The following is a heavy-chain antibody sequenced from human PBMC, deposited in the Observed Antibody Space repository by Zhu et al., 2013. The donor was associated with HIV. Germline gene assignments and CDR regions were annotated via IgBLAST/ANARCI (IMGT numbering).Heavy chain of an antibody. CDR3: ARGDYYDSSGYYDY. J-gene: IGHJ4*02. V-gene: IGHV1-2*02. Sequence: QVQLVQSGAEMKKPGASVKVSCKASGYTFSGYYIHWVRQAPGQGLEWMGWINPNTGGTDYAQKFQGRVTMTRDTSISTAYIDLRRLSSDDTAVYYCARGDYYDSSGYYDYWGQGTLVTVSS. D-gene: IGHD3-22*01. CDR2: INPNTGGT. CDR1: GYTFSGYY.